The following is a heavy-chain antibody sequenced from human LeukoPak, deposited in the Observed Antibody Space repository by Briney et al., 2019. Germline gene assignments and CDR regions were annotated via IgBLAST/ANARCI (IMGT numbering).Heavy chain of an antibody. V-gene: IGHV1-8*01. CDR3: ARVCARATSDY. Sequence: ASVKVSCKASGYTFTSYDISWVRQATGQGLEWMGWMNPNSGNTGYAQKFQGRVTMTRNTSISTAYMELSSLRSADTAVYYCARVCARATSDYWGQGTLVTVSS. CDR2: MNPNSGNT. J-gene: IGHJ4*02. CDR1: GYTFTSYD. D-gene: IGHD1-26*01.